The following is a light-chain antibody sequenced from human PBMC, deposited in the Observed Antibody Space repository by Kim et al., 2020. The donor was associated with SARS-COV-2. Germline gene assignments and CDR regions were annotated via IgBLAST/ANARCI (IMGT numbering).Light chain of an antibody. Sequence: DIQMTQSPSSLSASVGDRVTITCQASHDISHSLNWYQQKPGKAPKLLIYDASNLEAGVPSRFSGSGSGTDFTFTISSLQPEDVATYYCQYYDNLPMYTFGQGTKLEI. J-gene: IGKJ2*01. CDR2: DAS. CDR1: HDISHS. V-gene: IGKV1-33*01. CDR3: QYYDNLPMYT.